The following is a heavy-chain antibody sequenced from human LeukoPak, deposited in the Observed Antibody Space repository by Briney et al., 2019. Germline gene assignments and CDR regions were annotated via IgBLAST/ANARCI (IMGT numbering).Heavy chain of an antibody. V-gene: IGHV3-13*04. Sequence: GGSLRLSCAASGFTFSSYDMHWVRQATGKGLEWVSATGTAGDTYYPASVRGRFTISRENAKNSLYLQMNSLRAGDTAVYYCARGPPGGGQYDYWGQGALVTVSS. D-gene: IGHD1-26*01. CDR1: GFTFSSYD. J-gene: IGHJ4*02. CDR2: TGTAGDT. CDR3: ARGPPGGGQYDY.